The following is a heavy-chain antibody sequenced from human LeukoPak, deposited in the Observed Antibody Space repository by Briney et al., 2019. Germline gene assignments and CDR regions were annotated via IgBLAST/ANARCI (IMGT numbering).Heavy chain of an antibody. V-gene: IGHV3-23*01. CDR1: GFTFSSYA. CDR3: AKDLGEMATHPGDY. J-gene: IGHJ4*02. Sequence: GGSLRLSCAASGFTFSSYAMSWVRQAPGKGLEWVSAISGSGGNTHYADSVKGRFTISRDNSKNTVYLQMNSLRVEDTAVYYCAKDLGEMATHPGDYWGQGTLVTVSS. CDR2: ISGSGGNT. D-gene: IGHD5-24*01.